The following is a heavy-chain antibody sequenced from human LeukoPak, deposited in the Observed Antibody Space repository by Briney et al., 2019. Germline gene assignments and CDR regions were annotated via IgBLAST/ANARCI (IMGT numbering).Heavy chain of an antibody. CDR3: AREPQYYYDSSGYYAVAFDI. J-gene: IGHJ3*02. V-gene: IGHV4-34*01. Sequence: PSETLSLTCAVYGGSFSGYYWSWIRQPPGKGLEWIGEINHSGSTNYNPSLKSRVTMSVDTSKNQFSLKLSSVTAADTAVYYCAREPQYYYDSSGYYAVAFDIWGQGTMVTVSS. CDR1: GGSFSGYY. D-gene: IGHD3-22*01. CDR2: INHSGST.